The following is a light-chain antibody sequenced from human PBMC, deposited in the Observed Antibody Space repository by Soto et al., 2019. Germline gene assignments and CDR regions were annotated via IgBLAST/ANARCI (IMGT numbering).Light chain of an antibody. V-gene: IGKV3-15*01. CDR1: QSVSSN. CDR2: RAS. CDR3: QQYNNWPPMYT. J-gene: IGKJ2*01. Sequence: EIVMTQSPATLSVSPGERATLSCRASQSVSSNLAWYQQKPGQAPRLLIYRASTRATGIAARFSGSGSGTEFTLTISSLQSEDFAVYYCQQYNNWPPMYTFGQGTKLEIK.